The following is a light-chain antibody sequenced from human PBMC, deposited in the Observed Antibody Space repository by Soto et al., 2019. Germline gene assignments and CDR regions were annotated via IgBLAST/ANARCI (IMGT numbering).Light chain of an antibody. CDR1: SSDVGGYNY. Sequence: QSVLTQPASVSGSPGQSITISCTGTSSDVGGYNYVSWYQQHPGKAPKLMIYEVSNRPSGVSNRFSGSKSGNTASLTISGLQAEDEADYYCSSYTSSIYWVFGGGTKLTVL. CDR2: EVS. CDR3: SSYTSSIYWV. J-gene: IGLJ3*02. V-gene: IGLV2-14*01.